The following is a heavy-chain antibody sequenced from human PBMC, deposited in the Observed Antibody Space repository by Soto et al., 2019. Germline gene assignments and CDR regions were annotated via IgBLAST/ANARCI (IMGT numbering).Heavy chain of an antibody. Sequence: GGSLRLSCAASGFTFSSYAMSWVRQAPGKGLEWVSAISGSGGSTYYADSVKGRFTTSRDNSKNTLYLQMNSLRAEDTAVYYCAKREQYYDILTGYFHAIDYWGQGTLVTVSS. CDR3: AKREQYYDILTGYFHAIDY. D-gene: IGHD3-9*01. V-gene: IGHV3-23*01. CDR1: GFTFSSYA. CDR2: ISGSGGST. J-gene: IGHJ4*02.